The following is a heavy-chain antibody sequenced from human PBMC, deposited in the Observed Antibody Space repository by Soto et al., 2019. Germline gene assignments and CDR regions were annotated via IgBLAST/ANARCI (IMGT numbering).Heavy chain of an antibody. CDR2: VNWNAAGI. CDR1: GFTFDSYA. Sequence: PGGSLRLSCAASGFTFDSYAMSWVRQVPGKGLEWVSGVNWNAAGIGYADSVKGRFTISRDNAKNSLYLQMNSLRAEDTALYYCARRPSKYCSTTTCYASDYWGQGTLVTVSS. D-gene: IGHD2-2*01. CDR3: ARRPSKYCSTTTCYASDY. J-gene: IGHJ4*02. V-gene: IGHV3-20*04.